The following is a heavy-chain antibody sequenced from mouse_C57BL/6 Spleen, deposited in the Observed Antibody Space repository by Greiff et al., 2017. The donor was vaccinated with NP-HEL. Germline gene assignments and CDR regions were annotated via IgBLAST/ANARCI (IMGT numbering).Heavy chain of an antibody. CDR2: ISYDGSN. D-gene: IGHD1-1*01. CDR1: GYSITSGYY. J-gene: IGHJ1*03. V-gene: IGHV3-6*01. Sequence: EVQLVESGPGLVKPSQSLSLTCSVTGYSITSGYYWNWIRQFPGNKLEWMGYISYDGSNNYNPSLKNRISITRDTSKNQFFLKLNSVTTEDTATYYCARVDYYGSSYRSYWYFDVWGTGTTVTVSS. CDR3: ARVDYYGSSYRSYWYFDV.